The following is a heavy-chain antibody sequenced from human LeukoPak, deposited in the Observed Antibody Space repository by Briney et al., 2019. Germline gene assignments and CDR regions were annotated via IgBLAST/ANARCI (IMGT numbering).Heavy chain of an antibody. CDR2: ISRSGGNT. J-gene: IGHJ4*02. D-gene: IGHD2-2*03. Sequence: TGGSLRLSCAASGFTFSSYAMHWVRQAPGKGLVYVSAISRSGGNTYYANSVKGRFTISRDTSKNTLYLQVGSLRVEDMAVYYCARVGDRSGNGYSHWGQGTLVTVSS. CDR1: GFTFSSYA. CDR3: ARVGDRSGNGYSH. V-gene: IGHV3-64*01.